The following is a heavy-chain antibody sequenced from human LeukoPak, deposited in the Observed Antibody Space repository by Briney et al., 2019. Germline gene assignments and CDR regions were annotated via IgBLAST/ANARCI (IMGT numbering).Heavy chain of an antibody. CDR2: IYYSGST. J-gene: IGHJ4*02. V-gene: IGHV4-59*01. Sequence: SETLSLTCTVSGGSISSYYWSWIRQPPGKGLERIGYIYYSGSTNYNPSLKSRVTISVDTSKNQFSLKLSSVTAADTAVYYCARRSYSNYPDYCGQGTLVTVSS. D-gene: IGHD1-26*01. CDR3: ARRSYSNYPDY. CDR1: GGSISSYY.